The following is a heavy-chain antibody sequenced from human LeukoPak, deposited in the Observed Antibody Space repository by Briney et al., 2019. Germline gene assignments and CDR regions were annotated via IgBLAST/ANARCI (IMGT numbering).Heavy chain of an antibody. CDR1: GFTLSSKY. CDR3: ARVGGDRVAY. D-gene: IGHD4-17*01. Sequence: GGSLRLSCAASGFTLSSKYMSWVRQAPGKGREWVTVMYKNGNKKYKDSVKGRFNISRDNVKHILYLQMNSLRPEDTAVYYCARVGGDRVAYWGQGTLVTVSS. V-gene: IGHV3-53*01. J-gene: IGHJ4*02. CDR2: MYKNGNK.